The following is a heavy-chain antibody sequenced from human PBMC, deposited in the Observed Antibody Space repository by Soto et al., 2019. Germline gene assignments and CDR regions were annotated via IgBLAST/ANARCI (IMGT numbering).Heavy chain of an antibody. CDR1: GFSFSSYG. V-gene: IGHV3-30*18. CDR2: ISYDGSNK. J-gene: IGHJ4*02. Sequence: PGGSLRLSCAASGFSFSSYGMHWVRQAPGKGLEWVAVISYDGSNKYYADSVKGRFTISRDNSKNTLYLQMNSLRAEDTAVFYCAKDSLFGELFHTYFDYWGQGALVTVSS. CDR3: AKDSLFGELFHTYFDY. D-gene: IGHD3-10*02.